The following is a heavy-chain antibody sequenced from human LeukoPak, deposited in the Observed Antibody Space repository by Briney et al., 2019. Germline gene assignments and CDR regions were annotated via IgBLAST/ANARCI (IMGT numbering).Heavy chain of an antibody. D-gene: IGHD6-19*01. J-gene: IGHJ4*02. CDR1: GGTFSSYT. CDR2: IIPILGIA. CDR3: ARASIAVAYRHFGY. Sequence: SVKVSCKASGGTFSSYTISLVRQAPGQGLEWMGRIIPILGIANYAQKFQGRVTITADKPTSTAYMELSSLRSEDTAVYYCARASIAVAYRHFGYWGQGTLVTVSS. V-gene: IGHV1-69*02.